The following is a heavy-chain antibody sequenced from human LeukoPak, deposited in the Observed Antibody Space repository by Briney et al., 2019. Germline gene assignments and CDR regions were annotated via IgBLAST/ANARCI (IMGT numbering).Heavy chain of an antibody. Sequence: AGGSLRLSCAASGFTFSGSAMHWVRQASGKGLEWVGRIRSKANSYATAYAASVKGRFTISRDDSKNTAYLQMNSLKTEDTAVYYCTIAAAGVDYWGQGTLVTVSS. CDR2: IRSKANSYAT. V-gene: IGHV3-73*01. CDR1: GFTFSGSA. D-gene: IGHD6-13*01. J-gene: IGHJ4*02. CDR3: TIAAAGVDY.